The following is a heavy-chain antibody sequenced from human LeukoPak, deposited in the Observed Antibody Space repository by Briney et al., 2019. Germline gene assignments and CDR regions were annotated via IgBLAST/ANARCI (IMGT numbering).Heavy chain of an antibody. CDR1: GFTFNQHS. CDR3: ARFGLPYSIDL. V-gene: IGHV3-7*01. Sequence: GGSLRLSCIASGFTFNQHSMSWVRQAPVKGLEWVASIRPDGSAVSYVDSVKGRFTFSRDNAKNSLDLQMNSLRAEDTAVYYCARFGLPYSIDLWGQGTMVTVSS. CDR2: IRPDGSAV. D-gene: IGHD3/OR15-3a*01. J-gene: IGHJ6*02.